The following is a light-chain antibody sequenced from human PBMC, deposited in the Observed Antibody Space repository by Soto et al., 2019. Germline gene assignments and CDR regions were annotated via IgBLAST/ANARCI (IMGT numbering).Light chain of an antibody. V-gene: IGKV1-39*01. CDR2: DAS. J-gene: IGKJ5*01. CDR3: QQSYTTPIT. CDR1: QSIANY. Sequence: DIQMTQSPPSLSASVGDRVTITCRASQSIANYLNWYQQKPGKAPKLLIYDASSLQGGVPSRFSGSGSGTDFALTISSLQPEDFATYYCQQSYTTPITFGQGTRLEIK.